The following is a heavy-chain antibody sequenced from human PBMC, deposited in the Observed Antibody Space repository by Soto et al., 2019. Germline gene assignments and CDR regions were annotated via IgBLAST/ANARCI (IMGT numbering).Heavy chain of an antibody. D-gene: IGHD1-26*01. CDR1: GGSISSYY. CDR3: ARTESGTYSWFDP. Sequence: QVQLQESGAGLVKPSETLSLTCTVSGGSISSYYWSWIRQPPGKGLEWIGYISYNGNTKSNPSLKSRVTISIDTSKNQFSLTLISVTAADTAVYYCARTESGTYSWFDPWGQGTLVTVSS. CDR2: ISYNGNT. J-gene: IGHJ5*02. V-gene: IGHV4-59*01.